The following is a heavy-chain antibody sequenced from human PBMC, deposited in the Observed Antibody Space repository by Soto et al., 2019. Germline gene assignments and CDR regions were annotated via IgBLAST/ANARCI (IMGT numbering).Heavy chain of an antibody. CDR3: ARHVIGDYPPYYFDY. CDR2: IYYSGST. D-gene: IGHD4-17*01. V-gene: IGHV4-39*01. Sequence: PSETLSLTCTVSGGSISSSSYYWGWIRQPPGKGLEWIGSIYYSGSTYYNPSLKSRVTISVDTSKNQFSLKLSSVTAADTALYYCARHVIGDYPPYYFDYWGQGTLVTVSS. J-gene: IGHJ4*02. CDR1: GGSISSSSYY.